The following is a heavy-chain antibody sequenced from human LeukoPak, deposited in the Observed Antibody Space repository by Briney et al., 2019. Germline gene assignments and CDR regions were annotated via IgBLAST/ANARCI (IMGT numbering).Heavy chain of an antibody. D-gene: IGHD5-18*01. CDR3: ARDRMDTGTFFDY. J-gene: IGHJ4*02. Sequence: ASVKVSCKSSGYTFTTYGITWVRQAPGQGLEWMGWISTYNGNTNYAQKLQGRVTMTTDTSTSTAYMELRSLRSDDTAMYYCARDRMDTGTFFDYWGQGTLVTVSS. CDR1: GYTFTTYG. V-gene: IGHV1-18*01. CDR2: ISTYNGNT.